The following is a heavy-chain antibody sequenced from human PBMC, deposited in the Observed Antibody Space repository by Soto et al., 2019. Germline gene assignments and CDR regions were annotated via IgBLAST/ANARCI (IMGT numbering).Heavy chain of an antibody. CDR1: GFTFNTYW. CDR2: IKEDGRDK. Sequence: EVQLVESGGDLVQPGGSLRLSCVASGFTFNTYWMSWVRQAPGKGLEWVANIKEDGRDKYYVDSVKGRFTISRDNAKNLLYLQMNCLGAGDTAMYYCARFTRGSSGDYWGQGTLVTVSS. J-gene: IGHJ4*02. V-gene: IGHV3-7*01. CDR3: ARFTRGSSGDY. D-gene: IGHD6-25*01.